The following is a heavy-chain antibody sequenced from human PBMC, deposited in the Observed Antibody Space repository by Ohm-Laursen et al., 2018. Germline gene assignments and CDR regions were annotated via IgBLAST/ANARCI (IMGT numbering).Heavy chain of an antibody. Sequence: SVKVSCKASGYTFTGNYLHWVRQAPGQGLEWMGWINPHSGGTHFTQRFQGRVTMSRETSISTAYMELSGLTSDDTAVYFCARESGDSYQNSEGYWMFYFDFWGQGTLVTVSS. D-gene: IGHD3-22*01. CDR1: GYTFTGNY. J-gene: IGHJ4*02. V-gene: IGHV1-2*02. CDR2: INPHSGGT. CDR3: ARESGDSYQNSEGYWMFYFDF.